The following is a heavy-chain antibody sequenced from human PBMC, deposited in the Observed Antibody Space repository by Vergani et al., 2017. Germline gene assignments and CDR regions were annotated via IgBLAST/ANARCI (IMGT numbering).Heavy chain of an antibody. CDR3: ATTDTRGWLLRYGVFSAFDY. J-gene: IGHJ4*02. Sequence: QLQLQESGPGLVKPSETLSLTCTVSGGSISSSSYYWGWIRQPPGKGLEWIGSIYYSGSTYYNPSLKSRVTISVDTSKNQFSLKLSSVTAADTAVYYCATTDTRGWLLRYGVFSAFDYWGQGTLVTVSS. D-gene: IGHD3-22*01. CDR2: IYYSGST. CDR1: GGSISSSSYY. V-gene: IGHV4-39*01.